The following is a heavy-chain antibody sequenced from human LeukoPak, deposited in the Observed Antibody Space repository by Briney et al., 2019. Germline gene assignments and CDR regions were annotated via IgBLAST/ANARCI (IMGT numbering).Heavy chain of an antibody. D-gene: IGHD1-26*01. CDR2: FDPEDGEP. Sequence: ASVKVSCKVSGNSLSETSIHWVRQAPGQWLEWMGGFDPEDGEPIFAQRFQGRFSMTEDTSADTAYMELSSLRPEDTAVYYCATADKWEPLDYWGQGTLVTVTS. CDR1: GNSLSETS. V-gene: IGHV1-24*01. J-gene: IGHJ4*02. CDR3: ATADKWEPLDY.